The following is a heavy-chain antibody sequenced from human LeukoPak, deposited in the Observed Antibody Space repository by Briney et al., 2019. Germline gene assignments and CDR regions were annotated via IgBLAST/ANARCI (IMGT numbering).Heavy chain of an antibody. Sequence: GGSLRLSCAASGFTFSSYAMHWVRQAPGKGLEWVAVISYDGSNKYYADSVKGRFTISRDNAKNSLYLQMNSLRAEDTAVYYCARVGYSSSYRWFDPWGQGTLVTVSS. CDR1: GFTFSSYA. CDR2: ISYDGSNK. CDR3: ARVGYSSSYRWFDP. D-gene: IGHD6-13*01. J-gene: IGHJ5*02. V-gene: IGHV3-30-3*01.